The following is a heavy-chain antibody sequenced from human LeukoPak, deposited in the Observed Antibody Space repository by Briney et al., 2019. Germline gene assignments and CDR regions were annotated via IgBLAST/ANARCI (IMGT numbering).Heavy chain of an antibody. V-gene: IGHV3-21*01. CDR3: ARESSSGYSGYDPVAFDY. Sequence: GGSLRLSCAASGFTFSSYSMNWVRQAPGKGLEWVSSISSSSSYVYYADSVKGRFTISRDNAKNSLYLQMNSLRAEDTAVYYCARESSSGYSGYDPVAFDYWGQGTLVTVSS. J-gene: IGHJ4*02. D-gene: IGHD5-12*01. CDR2: ISSSSSYV. CDR1: GFTFSSYS.